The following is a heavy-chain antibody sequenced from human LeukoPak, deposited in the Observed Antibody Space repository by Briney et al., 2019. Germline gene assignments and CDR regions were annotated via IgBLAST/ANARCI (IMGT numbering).Heavy chain of an antibody. CDR3: ARGGTDGWYYFDY. CDR2: LYHSGTT. V-gene: IGHV4-38-2*02. Sequence: SETLSLTCTVSGYSISSGYYWGWIRQPPGKGLEWIGSLYHSGTTYYNPSLKSRVTISVDTSKNQFSLKLNSVTAADTAVYYCARGGTDGWYYFDYWGQGTLVTVSS. D-gene: IGHD6-19*01. CDR1: GYSISSGYY. J-gene: IGHJ4*02.